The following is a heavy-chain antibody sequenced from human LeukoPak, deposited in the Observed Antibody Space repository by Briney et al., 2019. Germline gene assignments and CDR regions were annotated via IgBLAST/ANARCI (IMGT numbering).Heavy chain of an antibody. J-gene: IGHJ4*02. CDR2: IYYSGST. Sequence: SETLSLTCTVSGASLSSRNYYWGWIRQPPGKGLEWIGIIYYSGSTFYNPSLKSRVSISMDTSKNQFSLKLNSVTAADTAIYYCARRVGILVVTADYFFDYWGQGILVTVSS. D-gene: IGHD2-21*02. CDR1: GASLSSRNYY. V-gene: IGHV4-39*07. CDR3: ARRVGILVVTADYFFDY.